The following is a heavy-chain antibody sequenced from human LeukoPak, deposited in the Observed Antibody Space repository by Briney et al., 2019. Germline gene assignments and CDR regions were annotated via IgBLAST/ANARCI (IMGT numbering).Heavy chain of an antibody. V-gene: IGHV1-46*01. Sequence: ASVKVSCEASGYTFISYGISWVRQAPGQGLEWMGIINPSGGSTSYAQKFQGRVTMTRDMSTSTVYMKLSSLRSEDTAVYYCARGYASWYYDFWSGYYSPLDYWGQGTLVTVSS. CDR2: INPSGGST. J-gene: IGHJ4*02. CDR3: ARGYASWYYDFWSGYYSPLDY. CDR1: GYTFISYG. D-gene: IGHD3-3*01.